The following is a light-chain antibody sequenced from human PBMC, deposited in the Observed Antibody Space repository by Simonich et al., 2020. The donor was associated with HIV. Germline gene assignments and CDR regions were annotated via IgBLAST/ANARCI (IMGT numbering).Light chain of an antibody. CDR1: QSVAIN. CDR2: GAS. CDR3: QQYGSSPPYT. V-gene: IGKV3-20*01. Sequence: EIVMTQSPATLSVSPGGRATLSCRTSQSVAINLAWYQQNPGQAPRLLIYGASSRATGIPDRFSGSGSGTDFTLTISRLEPEDFAVYYCQQYGSSPPYTFGQGTKLEIK. J-gene: IGKJ2*01.